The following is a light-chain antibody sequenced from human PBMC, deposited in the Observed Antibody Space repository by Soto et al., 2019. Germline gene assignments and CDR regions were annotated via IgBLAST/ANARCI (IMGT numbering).Light chain of an antibody. J-gene: IGLJ1*01. CDR3: SSYTSSSTLYV. CDR2: EVS. CDR1: RSDVGGYNY. Sequence: QSVLTQPAPVSGSPGRSITISCTGTRSDVGGYNYVSWYQQHPGKAPKLMIYEVSNRPSGVSNRFSGSKSGNTASLTIPGLQAEDEADYYCSSYTSSSTLYVFGTGTKVTVL. V-gene: IGLV2-14*01.